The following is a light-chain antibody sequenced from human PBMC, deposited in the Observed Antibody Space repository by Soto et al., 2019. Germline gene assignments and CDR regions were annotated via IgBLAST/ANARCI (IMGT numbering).Light chain of an antibody. Sequence: QLVLTQSPSASASLGASVKLTCTLSSGHSSYAIAWHQQQPEKGPRYLMKLNSDGSHSKGDGIPDRFSGSSSGAERYLTISGLPSEDEADYYCQTWGTGIHYVFGTGTKVTVL. V-gene: IGLV4-69*01. CDR1: SGHSSYA. J-gene: IGLJ1*01. CDR3: QTWGTGIHYV. CDR2: LNSDGSH.